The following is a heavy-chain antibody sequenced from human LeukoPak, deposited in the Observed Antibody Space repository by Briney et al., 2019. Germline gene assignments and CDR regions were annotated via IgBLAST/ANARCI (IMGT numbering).Heavy chain of an antibody. CDR2: ISDSGGST. CDR3: ARGRRSSCYSGVDS. J-gene: IGHJ4*02. Sequence: GGSLRLSCAASGFTFRTYDMSWVRQAPGKGLEWVSSISDSGGSTYYADSVKGRFTISRDNSKNTLYLQMSSLGAEDTAVYYCARGRRSSCYSGVDSWGQGTLVTVSS. D-gene: IGHD2-2*02. CDR1: GFTFRTYD. V-gene: IGHV3-23*01.